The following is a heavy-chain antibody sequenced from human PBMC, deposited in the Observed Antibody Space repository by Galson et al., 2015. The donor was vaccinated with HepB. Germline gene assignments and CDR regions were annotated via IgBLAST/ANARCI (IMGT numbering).Heavy chain of an antibody. CDR1: GYTFTSYA. CDR2: INAGNGNT. D-gene: IGHD3-10*01. V-gene: IGHV1-3*01. CDR3: ARDAESYGSGSYYTPFDY. J-gene: IGHJ4*02. Sequence: SVKVSCKASGYTFTSYAMHWVRQAPGQRLEWMGWINAGNGNTKYSQKFQGRVTITRDTSASTAYMELSSLRSEDAAVYYCARDAESYGSGSYYTPFDYWGQGTLVTVSS.